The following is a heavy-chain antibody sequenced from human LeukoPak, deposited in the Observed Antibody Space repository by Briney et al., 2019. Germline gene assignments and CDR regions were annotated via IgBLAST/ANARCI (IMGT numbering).Heavy chain of an antibody. J-gene: IGHJ4*02. CDR3: ARDGYWCRDY. V-gene: IGHV3-7*01. CDR2: INQDGTEK. CDR1: GFTFSSYW. Sequence: GGSLRLSCAASGFTFSSYWMSWVRQAPGEGLEWVAKINQDGTEKAYVDSVRGRFTISRDNAKNSLFLQMNSLRAEDTAMYYCARDGYWCRDYWGQGTLVTVSS. D-gene: IGHD2-8*02.